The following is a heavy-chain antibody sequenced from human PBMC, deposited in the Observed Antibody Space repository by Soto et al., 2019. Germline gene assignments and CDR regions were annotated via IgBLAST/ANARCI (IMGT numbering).Heavy chain of an antibody. CDR3: RVAEIPDTAYFSLD. V-gene: IGHV3-49*04. D-gene: IGHD2-21*01. Sequence: TGGSLRLSCTSSGFRFDTCAINWVRQAPGKGLEWVGLSRNQSYKETTDYAAAVKGRFTISRDTSNGIAYLVMNSLHSEDSAVYYCRVAEIPDTAYFSLDWGLGTPVTVSS. J-gene: IGHJ4*02. CDR1: GFRFDTCA. CDR2: SRNQSYKETT.